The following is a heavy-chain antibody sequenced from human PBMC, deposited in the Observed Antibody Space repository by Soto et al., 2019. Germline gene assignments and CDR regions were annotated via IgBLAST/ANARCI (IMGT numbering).Heavy chain of an antibody. D-gene: IGHD3-22*01. V-gene: IGHV4-34*01. CDR2: INHSGST. CDR3: ARGPYDSSGYFPPVFDY. Sequence: SETLSLTCAVYGGSFSGYYWSWIRQPPGKGLEWIGEINHSGSTNYNPSLKSRVTISVDTSKNQFSLKLSSVTAADTAVYYCARGPYDSSGYFPPVFDYWGQGTLVTVSS. CDR1: GGSFSGYY. J-gene: IGHJ4*02.